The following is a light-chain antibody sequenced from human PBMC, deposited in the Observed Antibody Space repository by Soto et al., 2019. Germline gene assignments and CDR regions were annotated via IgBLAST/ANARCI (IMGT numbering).Light chain of an antibody. V-gene: IGKV1-12*01. J-gene: IGKJ4*01. CDR1: QGISSW. CDR3: QQANSFPLT. CDR2: AAS. Sequence: DIQMTQSPSSVSASVGDRVTITCRASQGISSWLGWYQQKPGKAPKLLISAASSLRSGVPSRFSGNGSGTEFNLTLSSLQHEDFAAYYCQQANSFPLTFGGGTKVEIK.